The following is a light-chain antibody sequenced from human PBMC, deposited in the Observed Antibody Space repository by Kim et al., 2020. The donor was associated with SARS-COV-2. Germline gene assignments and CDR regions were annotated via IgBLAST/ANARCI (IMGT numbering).Light chain of an antibody. CDR1: QSLSSTS. J-gene: IGKJ4*01. Sequence: LSAGEGATASCRASQSLSSTSVAWYQQKPGQAPRLLIYGASSRATGIPDRFSGSGFGTDFSLTISRLEPEDFAVYYCQQYASSPFTFGGGTKLEI. CDR2: GAS. CDR3: QQYASSPFT. V-gene: IGKV3-20*01.